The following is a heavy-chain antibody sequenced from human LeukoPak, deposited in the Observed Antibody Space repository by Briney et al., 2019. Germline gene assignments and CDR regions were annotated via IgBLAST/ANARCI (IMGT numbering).Heavy chain of an antibody. J-gene: IGHJ4*02. CDR1: GFTFSSYG. Sequence: PGRSLRLSCAASGFTFSSYGMHWVRQAPGKGLEWVAVIWYDGSNKYYADSVKGRFTISRDNSKSTLYPQMNSLRAEDTAVYYCARAQGDIVVVVAESYFDYWGQGTLVTVSS. CDR3: ARAQGDIVVVVAESYFDY. V-gene: IGHV3-33*01. CDR2: IWYDGSNK. D-gene: IGHD2-15*01.